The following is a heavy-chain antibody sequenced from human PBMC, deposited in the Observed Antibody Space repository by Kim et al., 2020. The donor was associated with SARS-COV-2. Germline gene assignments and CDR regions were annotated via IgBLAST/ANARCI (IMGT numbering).Heavy chain of an antibody. Sequence: SETLSLTCAVSGGSISSSNWWSWVRQPPGKGLEWIGEIYHSGSTNYNPSLKSRVTISVDKSKNQFSLKLSSVTAADTAVYYCARGIVYDILTGYSNFDYWGQGTLVTVSS. CDR2: IYHSGST. CDR3: ARGIVYDILTGYSNFDY. D-gene: IGHD3-9*01. J-gene: IGHJ4*02. V-gene: IGHV4-4*02. CDR1: GGSISSSNW.